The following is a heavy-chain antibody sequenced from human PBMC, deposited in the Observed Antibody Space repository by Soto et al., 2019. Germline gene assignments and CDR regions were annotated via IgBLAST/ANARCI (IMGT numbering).Heavy chain of an antibody. CDR3: AREDDYIWGSSPI. V-gene: IGHV4-31*03. Sequence: QVQLQESGPGLVKPSQTLSLTCTVSGDSISSGGYYWSWIRQHPGKGLEWIGHIFHSGSTYYNPYLKSRVTVSVDTSKNQFSLKLSSVTAADTAVYYCAREDDYIWGSSPIWGQGTLVTVSS. J-gene: IGHJ4*02. CDR1: GDSISSGGYY. D-gene: IGHD3-16*01. CDR2: IFHSGST.